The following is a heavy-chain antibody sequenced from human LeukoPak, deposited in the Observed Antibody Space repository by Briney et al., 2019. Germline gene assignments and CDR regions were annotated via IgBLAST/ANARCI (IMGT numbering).Heavy chain of an antibody. Sequence: PGGSLRLSCAASGFTFSSYAMRWVRQAPSKGLEWVAVISYDESNKYYADSVKGRFTISRDNSKNTLYLQMNSLRAEDTAVYYCARDNHGDIVVVPAAMPDCWGQGTLVTVSS. CDR3: ARDNHGDIVVVPAAMPDC. V-gene: IGHV3-30*01. D-gene: IGHD2-2*01. CDR2: ISYDESNK. J-gene: IGHJ4*02. CDR1: GFTFSSYA.